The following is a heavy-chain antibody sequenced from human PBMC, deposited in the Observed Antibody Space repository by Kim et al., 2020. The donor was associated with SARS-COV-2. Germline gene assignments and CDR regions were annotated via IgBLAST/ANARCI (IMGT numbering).Heavy chain of an antibody. J-gene: IGHJ4*02. V-gene: IGHV1-24*01. Sequence: YAQRFQGRVTMTEDTSTDTAYMELSSLRSEDTAVYYCATGGDGYNPLFDYWGQGTLVTVSS. D-gene: IGHD5-12*01. CDR3: ATGGDGYNPLFDY.